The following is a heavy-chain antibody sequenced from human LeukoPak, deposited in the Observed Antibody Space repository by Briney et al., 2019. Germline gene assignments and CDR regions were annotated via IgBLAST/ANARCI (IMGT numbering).Heavy chain of an antibody. Sequence: GGSLRLSCAASGFTFSSYAMHWVRQAPGKGLEWVAVISYDGSNKYYADSVKGRFTISRDNSKNTLYLQMNSLRAEDTAVYYCARDNQVYGFDPWGQGTLVTVSS. J-gene: IGHJ5*02. V-gene: IGHV3-30-3*01. D-gene: IGHD2-8*01. CDR2: ISYDGSNK. CDR3: ARDNQVYGFDP. CDR1: GFTFSSYA.